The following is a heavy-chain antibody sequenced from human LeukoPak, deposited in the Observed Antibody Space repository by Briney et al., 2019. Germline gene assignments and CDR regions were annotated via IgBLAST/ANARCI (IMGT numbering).Heavy chain of an antibody. CDR3: ARVNTVTTGGRPFDY. CDR1: GYTFISYG. D-gene: IGHD4-17*01. Sequence: ASVKVSCKAPGYTFISYGITWVRQAPGQGLEWMGWISAYNANTNYAQKLQGRVTMTTDTSTSTAYMELRSLRSDDTAMYYCARVNTVTTGGRPFDYWGQGTLVTVSS. J-gene: IGHJ4*02. CDR2: ISAYNANT. V-gene: IGHV1-18*01.